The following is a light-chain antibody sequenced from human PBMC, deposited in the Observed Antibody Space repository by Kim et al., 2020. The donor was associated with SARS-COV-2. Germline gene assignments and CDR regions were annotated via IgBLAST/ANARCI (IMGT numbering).Light chain of an antibody. CDR1: QSISTY. Sequence: SASVGDRVTLTCRASQSISTYLTWYPQKPGKAPTLLIYEASTMQGGVTTRFRGSGSGTEFTLTISSLQPEDLATYYCQHNYNRPNTFGQGTKLEI. J-gene: IGKJ2*01. V-gene: IGKV1-39*01. CDR2: EAS. CDR3: QHNYNRPNT.